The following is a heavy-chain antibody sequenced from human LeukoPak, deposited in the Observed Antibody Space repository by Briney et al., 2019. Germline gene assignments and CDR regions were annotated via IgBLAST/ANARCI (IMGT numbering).Heavy chain of an antibody. J-gene: IGHJ4*02. CDR3: ARDFCGGSCWVDY. CDR2: IYTSGST. CDR1: GGSISSGSYY. Sequence: SETLSLTCTVSGGSISSGSYYWSWIRQPAGRGLEWIGRIYTSGSTNYNPSLKSRVTISVDTSKNQFSLKLSSVTAADTAVYYCARDFCGGSCWVDYWGQGTLVTVSS. D-gene: IGHD2-15*01. V-gene: IGHV4-61*02.